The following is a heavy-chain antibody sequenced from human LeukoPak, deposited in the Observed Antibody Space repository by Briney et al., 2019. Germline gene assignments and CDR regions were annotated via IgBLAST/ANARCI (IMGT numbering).Heavy chain of an antibody. CDR2: IYPGDSDT. D-gene: IGHD6-6*01. CDR3: AREGRSSSPMDY. J-gene: IGHJ4*02. CDR1: GXSFNTYC. Sequence: GKSLKISCKGSGXSFNTYCIGCVRHMPGKDVEWMGIIYPGDSDTRYSPSFQGQVTISADKSLSTAYLQWGSLKASDTAMYYCAREGRSSSPMDYWGQGTLVTVSS. V-gene: IGHV5-51*01.